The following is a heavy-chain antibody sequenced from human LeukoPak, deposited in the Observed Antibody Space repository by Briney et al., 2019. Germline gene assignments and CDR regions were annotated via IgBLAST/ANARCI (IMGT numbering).Heavy chain of an antibody. D-gene: IGHD3-22*01. CDR3: ARRAHYYDSSGPHYYFDY. Sequence: GASVKVSCKASGYTFTGYYMHWVRQAPGQGLEWMGWINPNSGGTNYAQKFQGRVTMTRDTSTSTVYMELSSLRSEDTAVYYCARRAHYYDSSGPHYYFDYWGQGTLVTVSS. CDR1: GYTFTGYY. V-gene: IGHV1-2*02. CDR2: INPNSGGT. J-gene: IGHJ4*02.